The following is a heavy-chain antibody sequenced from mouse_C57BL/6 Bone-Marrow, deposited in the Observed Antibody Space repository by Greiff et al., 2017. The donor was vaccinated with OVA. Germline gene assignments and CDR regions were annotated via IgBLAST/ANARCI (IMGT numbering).Heavy chain of an antibody. D-gene: IGHD4-1*01. CDR3: ARERWDRFAY. J-gene: IGHJ3*01. CDR2: ISYDGSN. V-gene: IGHV3-6*01. CDR1: GYSITSGYY. Sequence: VQLKESGPGLVKPSQSLSLTCSVTGYSITSGYYWNWIRQFPGNKLEWMGYISYDGSNNYNPSLKNRISITRDTSKNQFFLKLNSVTTEDTATYYCARERWDRFAYWGQGTLVTVSA.